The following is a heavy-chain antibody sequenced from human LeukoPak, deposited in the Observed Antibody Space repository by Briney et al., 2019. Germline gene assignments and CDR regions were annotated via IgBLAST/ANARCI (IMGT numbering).Heavy chain of an antibody. CDR3: ARLPYDYVWGSYRYPRDY. CDR1: GGSFSGYY. Sequence: SETLSLTCAVYGGSFSGYYWSWIRQPPGKGLEWIGEINHSGSTNYNPSLKSQVTISVDTSKNQFSLKLSSVTAADTAVYYCARLPYDYVWGSYRYPRDYWGQGTLVTVSS. V-gene: IGHV4-34*01. CDR2: INHSGST. J-gene: IGHJ4*02. D-gene: IGHD3-16*02.